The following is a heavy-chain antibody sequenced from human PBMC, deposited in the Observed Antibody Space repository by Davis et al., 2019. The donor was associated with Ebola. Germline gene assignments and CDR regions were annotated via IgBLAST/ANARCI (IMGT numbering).Heavy chain of an antibody. Sequence: MPSETLSLTCTVSGVSLRSYYWTWIRQPPGKGLEWIGSAHYTGYTNFNPSLKSRVTISVDTSKNQFSLKLSSVTAADTAVYYCAGFGAFDIWGQGTMVTVSS. CDR1: GVSLRSYY. J-gene: IGHJ3*02. CDR2: AHYTGYT. CDR3: AGFGAFDI. D-gene: IGHD3-16*01. V-gene: IGHV4-59*01.